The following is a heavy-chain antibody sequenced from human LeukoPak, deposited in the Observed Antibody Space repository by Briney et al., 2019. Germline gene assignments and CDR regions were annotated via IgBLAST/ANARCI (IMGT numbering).Heavy chain of an antibody. D-gene: IGHD3-9*01. CDR1: GGSISSSSYY. CDR2: IYYSGST. Sequence: PSETLSLTCTVSGGSISSSSYYWGRIRQPPGKGLEWIGSIYYSGSTYYNPSLKSRVTISVDTSKNQFSLKLSSVTAADTAVYYCARLSLLRYFDWYNWFDPWGQGTLVTVSS. J-gene: IGHJ5*02. CDR3: ARLSLLRYFDWYNWFDP. V-gene: IGHV4-39*07.